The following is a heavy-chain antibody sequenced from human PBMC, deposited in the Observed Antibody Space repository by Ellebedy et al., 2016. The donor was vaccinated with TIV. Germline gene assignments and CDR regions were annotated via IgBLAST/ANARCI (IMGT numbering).Heavy chain of an antibody. D-gene: IGHD2/OR15-2a*01. J-gene: IGHJ6*02. Sequence: GESLKISCAASGFTFSNSAMSWVRQAPGKGLEWVSTISAGGTNTYYADSLKDRFAISRDFFTNILYLQMTNLRADDTAVYYCARGFRVDSGYFAMDVWGQGTTVTVSS. V-gene: IGHV3-23*01. CDR1: GFTFSNSA. CDR3: ARGFRVDSGYFAMDV. CDR2: ISAGGTNT.